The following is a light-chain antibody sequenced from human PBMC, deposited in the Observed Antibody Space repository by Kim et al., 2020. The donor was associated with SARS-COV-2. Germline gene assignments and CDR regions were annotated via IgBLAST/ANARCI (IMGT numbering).Light chain of an antibody. CDR2: YKSDSDK. CDR1: SGINVVPYK. Sequence: QPVLTQPSSLTASPGASASLTCTLRSGINVVPYKISWYQQKPGSPPQYLRRYKSDSDKHQGSGVPSRFSGSKDASANAGILLISGLQSEDEADYYCMISYSGAWVFGGGTQLTVL. V-gene: IGLV5-45*02. J-gene: IGLJ3*02. CDR3: MISYSGAWV.